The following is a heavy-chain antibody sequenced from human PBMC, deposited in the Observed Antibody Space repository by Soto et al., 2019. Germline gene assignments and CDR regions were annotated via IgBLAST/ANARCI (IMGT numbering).Heavy chain of an antibody. CDR3: ARHGAPFSYGSGSPAGYFDY. CDR1: GGSISSSSYY. CDR2: IYYSGST. D-gene: IGHD3-10*01. Sequence: PSETLSLTCTVSGGSISSSSYYWGWIRQPPGKGLEWIGSIYYSGSTYYNPSLKSRVTISVDTSKNQFSLKLSSVTAADTAVYYCARHGAPFSYGSGSPAGYFDYWGQGTLVTVSS. J-gene: IGHJ4*02. V-gene: IGHV4-39*01.